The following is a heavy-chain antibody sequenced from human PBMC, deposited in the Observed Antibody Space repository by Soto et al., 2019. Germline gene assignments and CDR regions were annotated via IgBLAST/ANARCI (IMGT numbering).Heavy chain of an antibody. J-gene: IGHJ6*03. CDR2: IFYTGST. Sequence: SETLSLTCSVSGGSISSYYWSWIRQPPGKGLEWIGYIFYTGSTNYNPSLKSRVLISVDTSKNQFSLKLRSVTAADTAVYYCARQDGYYYYIDVWGKGTTVTVSS. CDR3: ARQDGYYYYIDV. V-gene: IGHV4-59*08. CDR1: GGSISSYY.